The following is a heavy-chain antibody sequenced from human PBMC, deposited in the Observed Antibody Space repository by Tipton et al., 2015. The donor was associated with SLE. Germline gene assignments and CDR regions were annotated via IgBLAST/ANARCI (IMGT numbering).Heavy chain of an antibody. CDR1: GFTFSDYS. V-gene: IGHV3-11*01. D-gene: IGHD5-24*01. CDR2: ISTTGTDI. CDR3: ARVERRGTAGYYFDY. Sequence: LRLSCAASGFTFSDYSMSWIRQAPGKGLEWISYISTTGTDIYHADSVKGRFTISRDNAKNSLFLKMASLRAEDTAVYFCARVERRGTAGYYFDYWGQGTRVPVSS. J-gene: IGHJ4*02.